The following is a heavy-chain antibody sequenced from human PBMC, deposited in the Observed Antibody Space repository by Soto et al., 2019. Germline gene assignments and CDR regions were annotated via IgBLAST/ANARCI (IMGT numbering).Heavy chain of an antibody. V-gene: IGHV3-21*01. CDR2: ISSSSYI. CDR1: GFTFSSYS. Sequence: GGSLRLSCAASGFTFSSYSMNWVRQAPGKGLEWVSSISSSSYIYYADSVKGRFTISRDNAKNSLYLQMNSLRAEDTAVYYCATIPITFGGVHNWFDPWGQGTLVTVSS. J-gene: IGHJ5*02. CDR3: ATIPITFGGVHNWFDP. D-gene: IGHD3-16*01.